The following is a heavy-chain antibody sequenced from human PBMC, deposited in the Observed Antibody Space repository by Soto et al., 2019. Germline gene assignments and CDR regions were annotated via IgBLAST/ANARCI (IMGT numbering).Heavy chain of an antibody. Sequence: QVQLVESGGGVVQPGTSRRLSCVGSGFTFRSYVIHWVRQAPGKGLEWVALTSYDGSNKDYGDSVKGRFTISRDNSRNTVDLQMVSLRREDTALYYCARWGTTGGLDVWGQGTLVSVSS. J-gene: IGHJ1*01. CDR2: TSYDGSNK. CDR1: GFTFRSYV. CDR3: ARWGTTGGLDV. V-gene: IGHV3-33*05. D-gene: IGHD3-16*01.